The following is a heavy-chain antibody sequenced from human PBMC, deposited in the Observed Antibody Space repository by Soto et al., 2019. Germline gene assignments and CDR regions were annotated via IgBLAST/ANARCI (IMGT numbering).Heavy chain of an antibody. J-gene: IGHJ5*02. D-gene: IGHD6-6*01. CDR3: ARGGLAARKGRWFDP. Sequence: ETLSLSCTVSGDSISSYYWGWIRQPPGKGLEWIGYIHYSGSTNYNPSLKSRVTISVDTPKNQFSLKVNSMTAADTAVYYCARGGLAARKGRWFDPWGQGTLVTVSS. CDR1: GDSISSYY. V-gene: IGHV4-59*01. CDR2: IHYSGST.